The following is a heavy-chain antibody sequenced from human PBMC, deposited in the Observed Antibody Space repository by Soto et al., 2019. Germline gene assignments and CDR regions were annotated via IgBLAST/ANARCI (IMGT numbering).Heavy chain of an antibody. J-gene: IGHJ5*02. Sequence: PSETLSLTCTVSGGSISSYYWSWIRQPAGKGLEWIGRIYTSGSTNYNPSLKSRVTMSVDTSKNQFSLKLSSVTAADTAVYYCARAPYYYDSSGYYYFWFDPWGQGTLVTVSS. D-gene: IGHD3-22*01. V-gene: IGHV4-4*07. CDR2: IYTSGST. CDR1: GGSISSYY. CDR3: ARAPYYYDSSGYYYFWFDP.